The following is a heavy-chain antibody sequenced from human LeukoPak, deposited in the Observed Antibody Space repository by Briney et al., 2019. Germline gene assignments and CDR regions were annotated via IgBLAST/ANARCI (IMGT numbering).Heavy chain of an antibody. V-gene: IGHV3-33*01. Sequence: GGSLRLSCAASGFTFFTYGMHWVRQAPGKGLEWVAVIWYDGSNKHYADSVKGRFTISRDNSKSTLFLEMNSLRAEDTAVYYCGRGSVGFGELNYWGQGTLVTVSS. D-gene: IGHD3-10*01. CDR3: GRGSVGFGELNY. CDR1: GFTFFTYG. J-gene: IGHJ4*02. CDR2: IWYDGSNK.